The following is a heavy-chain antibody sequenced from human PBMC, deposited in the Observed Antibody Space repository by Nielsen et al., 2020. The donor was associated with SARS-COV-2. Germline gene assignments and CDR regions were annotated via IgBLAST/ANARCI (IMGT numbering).Heavy chain of an antibody. CDR3: ARDDDNWGSLAY. CDR1: GGSISSSNW. CDR2: IYQSGNS. D-gene: IGHD7-27*01. V-gene: IGHV4-4*02. J-gene: IGHJ4*02. Sequence: GSLRLSCAVSGGSISSSNWWSWVRQPPGKGLEWIGEIYQSGNSNYNPSLKSRVTISVDKSKNQFSLRVTSVTAADTAVYYCARDDDNWGSLAYWGQGTLVTVSS.